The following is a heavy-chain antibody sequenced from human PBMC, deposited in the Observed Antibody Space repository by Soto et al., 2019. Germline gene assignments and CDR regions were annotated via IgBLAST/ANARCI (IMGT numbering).Heavy chain of an antibody. CDR3: ARVSFDHFVHWFDP. CDR1: GDSVSSKTAA. CDR2: TYFRSKWYN. Sequence: PSQTLSLTCAISGDSVSSKTAAWNWIRQSPSRGLEWLGRTYFRSKWYNDYAISVKSRITINPDTSKNQFSLLLNSVTPDVTAVYYCARVSFDHFVHWFDPWGQGTLVTVS. J-gene: IGHJ5*02. D-gene: IGHD3-9*01. V-gene: IGHV6-1*01.